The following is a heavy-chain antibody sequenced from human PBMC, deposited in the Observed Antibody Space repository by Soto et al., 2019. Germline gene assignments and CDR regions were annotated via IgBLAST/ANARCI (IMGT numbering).Heavy chain of an antibody. Sequence: KASETLSLTCTVSGGSFNSGAYYWGWIRRHPGKGLEWIGYLSYRGTTYYSPSLKSRLTMSLDTSKNQFSLKPNSVTAADTAVYYCARVSATGTRWFGPWGPGTLVTVSS. CDR1: GGSFNSGAYY. V-gene: IGHV4-31*03. J-gene: IGHJ5*02. CDR3: ARVSATGTRWFGP. D-gene: IGHD6-13*01. CDR2: LSYRGTT.